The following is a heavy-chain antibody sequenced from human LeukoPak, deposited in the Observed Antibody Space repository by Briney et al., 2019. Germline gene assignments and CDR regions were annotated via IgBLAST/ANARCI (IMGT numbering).Heavy chain of an antibody. CDR3: AKGRDSSGYYYFDY. Sequence: PGGSLRLSCAASGFTFSSYAMSWVRQAPGKGLEWVSAISGSGGSTYYADSVKGRFAISRDNSKNTLYLQMNSLRAEDTAVYYCAKGRDSSGYYYFDYWGQGTLVTVSS. CDR2: ISGSGGST. J-gene: IGHJ4*02. CDR1: GFTFSSYA. V-gene: IGHV3-23*01. D-gene: IGHD3-22*01.